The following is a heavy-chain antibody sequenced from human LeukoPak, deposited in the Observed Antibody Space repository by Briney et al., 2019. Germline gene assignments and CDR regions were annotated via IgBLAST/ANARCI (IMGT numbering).Heavy chain of an antibody. CDR3: ARDRNPLWFGKNDAFDI. CDR2: INPNSGGT. CDR1: GYTFTGYY. J-gene: IGHJ3*02. V-gene: IGHV1-2*04. D-gene: IGHD3-10*01. Sequence: GASVKVSCKASGYTFTGYYMHWVRQAPGQGLEWMGWINPNSGGTNYAQKFQGWVTMTRDTSISTAYMELSRLRSDDTAVYYCARDRNPLWFGKNDAFDIWGQGTMVTVSS.